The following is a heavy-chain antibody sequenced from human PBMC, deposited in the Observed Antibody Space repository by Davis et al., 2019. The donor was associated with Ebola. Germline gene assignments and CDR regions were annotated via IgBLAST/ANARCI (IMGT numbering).Heavy chain of an antibody. CDR1: GYTFTSYG. Sequence: AASVKVSCKASGYTFTSYGISWVRQAPGQGLEWMGWISAYNGNTNYAQKPQGRVTMTTDTSTSTAYMELRSLRSDDTAVYYCARTYSSSWYIAELGYWGQGTLVTVSS. J-gene: IGHJ4*02. V-gene: IGHV1-18*01. D-gene: IGHD6-13*01. CDR2: ISAYNGNT. CDR3: ARTYSSSWYIAELGY.